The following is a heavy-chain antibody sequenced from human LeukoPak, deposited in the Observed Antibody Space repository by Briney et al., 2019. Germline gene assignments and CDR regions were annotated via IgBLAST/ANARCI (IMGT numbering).Heavy chain of an antibody. J-gene: IGHJ4*02. D-gene: IGHD3-10*01. CDR2: IRYDGSKK. Sequence: GGSLRLSCAASGFTFSSYGMHWVRQAPGKGLEWVAFIRYDGSKKYYADSVKGRFTISRDNSKNTLYLQMNSLRAEDTAVYYCGWDGSGSYTVDYWGQGTLVTVSS. CDR3: GWDGSGSYTVDY. V-gene: IGHV3-30*02. CDR1: GFTFSSYG.